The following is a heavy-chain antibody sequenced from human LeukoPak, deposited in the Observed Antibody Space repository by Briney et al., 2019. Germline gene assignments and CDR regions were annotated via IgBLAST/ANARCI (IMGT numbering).Heavy chain of an antibody. CDR1: RGTFSSYA. V-gene: IGHV1-69*05. D-gene: IGHD2-2*01. J-gene: IGHJ3*02. CDR3: ASPLYCSSTSCSGAFDI. CDR2: IIPIFGTA. Sequence: GASVKVSCKASRGTFSSYAISWVRQAPGQGLEWMGGIIPIFGTANYAQKFQGRVTMTRDTSTSTVYMELSSLRSEDTAVYYCASPLYCSSTSCSGAFDIWGQGTMVTVSS.